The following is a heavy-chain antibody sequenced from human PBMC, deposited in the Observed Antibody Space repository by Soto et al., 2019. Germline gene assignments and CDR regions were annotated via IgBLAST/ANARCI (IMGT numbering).Heavy chain of an antibody. J-gene: IGHJ4*02. CDR3: AKVNWNSDVHC. CDR2: TSGSGGST. D-gene: IGHD1-7*01. CDR1: GFTFSSYD. V-gene: IGHV3-23*01. Sequence: EVQLLESGGGLVQPGGSLRLSCAASGFTFSSYDMSWVRQAPGKGLEWVSATSGSGGSTYYADSVKGRLTISRDKSKNTLYLQMNCLRAEDTAVYYCAKVNWNSDVHCWGQGTLVTVSS.